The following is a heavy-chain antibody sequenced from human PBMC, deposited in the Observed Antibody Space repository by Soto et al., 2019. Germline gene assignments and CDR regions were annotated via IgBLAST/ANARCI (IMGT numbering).Heavy chain of an antibody. CDR1: GFTFSSFA. J-gene: IGHJ4*02. Sequence: QVQLVESGGGVVQPGRSLRLSCAASGFTFSSFAMNWVRQAPGKGLEWVAVISYDGSNKKFADSVKGRFTIYRDNARNTLYLQMSNLRLEDTAVYYCARDPPTRFYFDYWGQGTLVTVSS. CDR3: ARDPPTRFYFDY. CDR2: ISYDGSNK. V-gene: IGHV3-30-3*01. D-gene: IGHD1-1*01.